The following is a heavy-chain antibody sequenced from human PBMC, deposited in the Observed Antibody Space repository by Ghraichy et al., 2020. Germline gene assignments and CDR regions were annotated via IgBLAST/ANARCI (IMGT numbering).Heavy chain of an antibody. V-gene: IGHV3-33*01. CDR3: ARDTAEIGENWNYAYYYYGMDV. CDR2: IWYDGSNK. J-gene: IGHJ6*02. D-gene: IGHD1-7*01. CDR1: GFTFSSYG. Sequence: GGSLRLSCAASGFTFSSYGMHWVRQAPGKGLEWVAVIWYDGSNKYYADSVKGRFTISRDNSKNTLYLQMNSLRAEDTAVYYCARDTAEIGENWNYAYYYYGMDVWGQGTTVTVSS.